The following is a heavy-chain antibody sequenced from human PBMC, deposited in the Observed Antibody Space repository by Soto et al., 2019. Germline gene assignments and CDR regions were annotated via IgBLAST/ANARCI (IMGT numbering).Heavy chain of an antibody. CDR2: IYYSGST. CDR1: GGSVSSCSYY. CDR3: ARAPTVTTRGWFDP. D-gene: IGHD4-17*01. V-gene: IGHV4-61*01. J-gene: IGHJ5*02. Sequence: PSETLSLTCTVSGGSVSSCSYYWSWIRQPPGKGLEWIGYIYYSGSTNYNPSLKSRVTIPVDTSKNQFSLKLSSVTAADTAVYYCARAPTVTTRGWFDPWGQGTLVTVSS.